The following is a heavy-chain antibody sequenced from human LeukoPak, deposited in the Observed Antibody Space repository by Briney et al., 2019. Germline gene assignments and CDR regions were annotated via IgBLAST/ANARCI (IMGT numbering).Heavy chain of an antibody. V-gene: IGHV5-51*01. D-gene: IGHD6-19*01. J-gene: IGHJ4*02. Sequence: GESLNISCRGSGYSFTTYWIGWVRQMPGKGLEWMGIIYPGDSDTRYSPSFQGQVTMSADKSISTAYLQWNSLKASDTAMYYCARRGSGWTIDYWGQGTLVTVSS. CDR1: GYSFTTYW. CDR3: ARRGSGWTIDY. CDR2: IYPGDSDT.